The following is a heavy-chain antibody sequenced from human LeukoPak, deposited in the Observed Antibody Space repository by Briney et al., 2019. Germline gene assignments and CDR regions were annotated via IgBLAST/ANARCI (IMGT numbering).Heavy chain of an antibody. J-gene: IGHJ5*02. CDR2: ISYDGSNK. CDR1: GFTFSSYA. D-gene: IGHD2-2*01. Sequence: GGSLRLSCAASGFTFSSYAMHWVRQAPGKGLEWVAVISYDGSNKYYADSVKGRFTISRDNSKNTLYLQMNSLRAEDTAVYYCARERLRQLPTGNWFDPWGQGTLVTVSS. V-gene: IGHV3-30*01. CDR3: ARERLRQLPTGNWFDP.